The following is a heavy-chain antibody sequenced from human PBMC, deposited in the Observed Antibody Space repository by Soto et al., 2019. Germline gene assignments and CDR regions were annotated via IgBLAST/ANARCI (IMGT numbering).Heavy chain of an antibody. V-gene: IGHV4-34*01. J-gene: IGHJ4*02. D-gene: IGHD2-21*01. CDR2: INHSGST. CDR3: ARGSTLLLLWWPARTGFDY. Sequence: KPLETLSLTCAVYGGAFVGYYWIFIRHPPFKWLEWIGEINHSGSTNYNPSLKSRVTISVDTSKNQFSLKLSSVTAADTAVYYCARGSTLLLLWWPARTGFDYWGQGTLVTVSS. CDR1: GGAFVGYY.